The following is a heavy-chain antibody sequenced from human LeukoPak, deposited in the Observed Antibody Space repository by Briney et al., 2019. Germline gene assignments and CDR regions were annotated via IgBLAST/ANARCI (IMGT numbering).Heavy chain of an antibody. J-gene: IGHJ6*02. V-gene: IGHV3-21*01. D-gene: IGHD3-3*01. CDR3: AREQVDYDFWSGYYFYYYYGMDV. Sequence: GGSLRLSCAASGFISSSYWMSWVRQAPGKGLEWVSSISSSSSYIYYADSVKGRFTISRDNAKNSLYLQMNSLRAEDTAVYYCAREQVDYDFWSGYYFYYYYGMDVWGQGTTVTVSS. CDR1: GFISSSYW. CDR2: ISSSSSYI.